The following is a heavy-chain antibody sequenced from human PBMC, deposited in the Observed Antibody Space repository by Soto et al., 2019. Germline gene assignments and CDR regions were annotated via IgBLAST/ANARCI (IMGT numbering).Heavy chain of an antibody. J-gene: IGHJ4*02. Sequence: PSETLSLTCAVYGGSFSGYYWSWIRQPPGKGLEWIGEINHSGSTNYNPSLKSRVTISVDTSKNQFSLKLSSVTAADTAVYYCARVSSSPSPGRERVDSRTLDYWGQGTLVTVSS. CDR2: INHSGST. CDR1: GGSFSGYY. CDR3: ARVSSSPSPGRERVDSRTLDY. V-gene: IGHV4-34*01. D-gene: IGHD6-6*01.